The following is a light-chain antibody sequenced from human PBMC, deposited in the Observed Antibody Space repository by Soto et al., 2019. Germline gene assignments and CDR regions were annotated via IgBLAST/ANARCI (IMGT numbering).Light chain of an antibody. CDR1: QTISSW. Sequence: DIQMTQSPSTLSGSVGDRVTITFRASQTISSWLAWYQQKPGKAPKLLIYKASTLKSGVPSRFSGSGSGTEFTLTISSLQTDDFSTYYCQQYHSYWTFGQGTKVDI. V-gene: IGKV1-5*03. CDR2: KAS. CDR3: QQYHSYWT. J-gene: IGKJ1*01.